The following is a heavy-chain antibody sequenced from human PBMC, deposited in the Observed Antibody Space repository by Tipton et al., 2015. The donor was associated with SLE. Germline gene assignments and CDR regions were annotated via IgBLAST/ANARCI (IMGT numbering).Heavy chain of an antibody. V-gene: IGHV4-39*07. Sequence: TLSLTCIVSGDSISSSSYYWGWIRQPPGKGLEWVGTVYFVGNTYYNPSLTSRVSISVDTSKNQFSLTLTSVTAADTAVYFCARDLTHYDGSGTSKAFDIWGQGTRVTVSS. CDR1: GDSISSSSYY. CDR2: VYFVGNT. J-gene: IGHJ3*02. D-gene: IGHD3-10*01. CDR3: ARDLTHYDGSGTSKAFDI.